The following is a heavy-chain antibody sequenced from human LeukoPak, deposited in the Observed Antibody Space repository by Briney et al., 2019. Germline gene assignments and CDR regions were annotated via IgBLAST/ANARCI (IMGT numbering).Heavy chain of an antibody. J-gene: IGHJ4*02. CDR2: FVGSGGTT. CDR3: AKGGSDWFGNYFDY. D-gene: IGHD3-9*01. CDR1: GFTFSSYV. Sequence: GGSLRLSCAASGFTFSSYVMTWVRQAPGKGLEWVSAFVGSGGTTYYADSVKGRFTISRDNSKNTLYLQMNSLRAEDTAVYCCAKGGSDWFGNYFDYWGQGTLVTVSS. V-gene: IGHV3-23*01.